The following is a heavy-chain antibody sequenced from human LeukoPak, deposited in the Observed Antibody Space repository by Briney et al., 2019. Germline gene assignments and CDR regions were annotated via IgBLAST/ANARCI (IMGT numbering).Heavy chain of an antibody. D-gene: IGHD2-2*01. CDR1: GGSISSYY. Sequence: KPSETLSLTCTVSGGSISSYYWSWIRQPAGKGLEWIGRIYTSGSTNYNPSLKSRVTMSVDTSKNQFSLKLSSVTAADTAVYYCAREISAMDPDYFDYWGQGTLVTVSS. J-gene: IGHJ4*02. V-gene: IGHV4-4*07. CDR3: AREISAMDPDYFDY. CDR2: IYTSGST.